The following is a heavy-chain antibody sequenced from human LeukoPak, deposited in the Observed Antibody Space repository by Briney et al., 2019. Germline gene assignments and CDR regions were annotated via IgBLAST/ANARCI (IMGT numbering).Heavy chain of an antibody. CDR1: GFIFCDYA. V-gene: IGHV3-49*04. Sequence: GGSLRLSCTGSGFIFCDYAMSWVRQAPGKGLEWVGFIRSKTHGGTTEFAAPVKGRFSISRDDSKRIAYLQMNSLKTEDTAVYYCTRDGIPETNWSGYYIDYWGQGTLVTVSS. CDR2: IRSKTHGGTT. J-gene: IGHJ4*02. D-gene: IGHD3-3*01. CDR3: TRDGIPETNWSGYYIDY.